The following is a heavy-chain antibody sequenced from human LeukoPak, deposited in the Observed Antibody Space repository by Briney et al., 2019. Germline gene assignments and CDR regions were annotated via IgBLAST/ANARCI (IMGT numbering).Heavy chain of an antibody. Sequence: SETLSLTCTASGDSIRSHYWSWIRQPPGKGLEWIGCMYYSGSANYNPSLKSRVTIELDTSKNQLSLKLNSVTAADTAVYYCARGVRVAGTWTNAFDIWGQGTMVTVSS. CDR3: ARGVRVAGTWTNAFDI. J-gene: IGHJ3*02. CDR1: GDSIRSHY. V-gene: IGHV4-59*11. CDR2: MYYSGSA. D-gene: IGHD3/OR15-3a*01.